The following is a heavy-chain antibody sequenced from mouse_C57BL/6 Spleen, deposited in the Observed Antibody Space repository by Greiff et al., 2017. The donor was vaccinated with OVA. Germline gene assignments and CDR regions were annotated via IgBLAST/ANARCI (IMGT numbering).Heavy chain of an antibody. D-gene: IGHD2-1*01. J-gene: IGHJ1*03. CDR1: GYTFTSYW. Sequence: QVQLKQPGAELVKPGASVKLSCMASGYTFTSYWMHWVKQRPGQGLEWIGMIHPNSGSTNYNEKFKSKATLTVDKSSSTAYMQLSSLTSEDSAVYYCARGGYGNYGYFDVWGTGTTVTVSS. CDR3: ARGGYGNYGYFDV. V-gene: IGHV1-64*01. CDR2: IHPNSGST.